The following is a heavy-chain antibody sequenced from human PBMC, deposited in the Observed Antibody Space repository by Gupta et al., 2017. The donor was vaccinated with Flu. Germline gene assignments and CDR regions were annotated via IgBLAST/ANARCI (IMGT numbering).Heavy chain of an antibody. CDR1: GFTFDDYA. Sequence: EVQLVESGGGLIQPGRSLRLSCTASGFTFDDYAMSWVRQAPGKGLEWVGFIRSEAYGGTTEYAASVKGRFTISRDDSKSIAYLQMNSLKTEDTAVYYCTRDYFDSSGHHYWGQGTLVTGSS. J-gene: IGHJ4*02. CDR2: IRSEAYGGTT. D-gene: IGHD3-22*01. V-gene: IGHV3-49*04. CDR3: TRDYFDSSGHHY.